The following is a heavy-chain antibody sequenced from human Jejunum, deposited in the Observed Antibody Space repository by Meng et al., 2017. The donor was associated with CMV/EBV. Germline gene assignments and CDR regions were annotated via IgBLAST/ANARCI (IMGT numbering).Heavy chain of an antibody. J-gene: IGHJ4*02. D-gene: IGHD5-24*01. CDR3: ATAGNYRLDT. Sequence: CEASGFPFSSYWMHWVRQAPGKGLVWVSRINPGGSTTNYADSVKGRFSISRDNAKNTLYLQMNGLRADGTAVYYCATAGNYRLDTWGQGTLVTVSS. CDR2: INPGGSTT. V-gene: IGHV3-74*01. CDR1: GFPFSSYW.